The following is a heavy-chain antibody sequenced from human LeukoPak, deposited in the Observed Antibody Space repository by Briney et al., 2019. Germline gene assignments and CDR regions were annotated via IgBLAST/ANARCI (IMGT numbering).Heavy chain of an antibody. CDR2: ISAYNGNT. Sequence: ASVKVSSKASGYTFTSYGISWVRQAPGQGLEWMGWISAYNGNTNYAQKLQGRVTMTTDTSTSTAYMELRSLRSDDTAVYYCARDLLDLWFGELLRGYYFDYWGQGTLVTVSS. CDR3: ARDLLDLWFGELLRGYYFDY. D-gene: IGHD3-10*01. J-gene: IGHJ4*02. V-gene: IGHV1-18*01. CDR1: GYTFTSYG.